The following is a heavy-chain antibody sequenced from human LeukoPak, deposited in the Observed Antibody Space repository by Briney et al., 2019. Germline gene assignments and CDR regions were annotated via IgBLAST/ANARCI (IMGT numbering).Heavy chain of an antibody. CDR3: ACLVGATQDV. V-gene: IGHV3-21*01. D-gene: IGHD1-26*01. J-gene: IGHJ6*04. CDR1: GFTFSSSW. Sequence: PGGSLRLSCAASGFTFSSSWMNWVRQAPGKGLEWVSSISSTSTYIYYADSVKGRFTISRDNAKNSLYLQMNSLRAEDTAVYYCACLVGATQDVWGKGTTVIVSS. CDR2: ISSTSTYI.